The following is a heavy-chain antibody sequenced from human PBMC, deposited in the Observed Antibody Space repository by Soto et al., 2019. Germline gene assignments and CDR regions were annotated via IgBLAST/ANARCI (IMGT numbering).Heavy chain of an antibody. Sequence: GESLKISCKGSGYSFTSYWIGWVRQMPGKGLEWMGIIYPGDSDTRYSPSFQGQVTISADKSISTAYLQWSSLKASDTAMYYCARQSDCTNGVCSGAPSYYYYGMDVWGQGTTVTVSS. CDR2: IYPGDSDT. J-gene: IGHJ6*02. D-gene: IGHD2-8*01. CDR3: ARQSDCTNGVCSGAPSYYYYGMDV. V-gene: IGHV5-51*01. CDR1: GYSFTSYW.